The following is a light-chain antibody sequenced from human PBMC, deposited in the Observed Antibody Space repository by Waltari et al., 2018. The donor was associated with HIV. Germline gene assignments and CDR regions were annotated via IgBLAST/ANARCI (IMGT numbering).Light chain of an antibody. J-gene: IGKJ4*01. Sequence: DIQMTQSQSSLYAYVADRVTINCQASQVSSTNFHWYQQKPGKAPQVLIYDAVNLETGVPSRFSGSGSGTKFIMTIHSLQPEDIATYYCQQSASLTPLTFGGGTKVEI. V-gene: IGKV1-33*01. CDR1: QVSSTN. CDR2: DAV. CDR3: QQSASLTPLT.